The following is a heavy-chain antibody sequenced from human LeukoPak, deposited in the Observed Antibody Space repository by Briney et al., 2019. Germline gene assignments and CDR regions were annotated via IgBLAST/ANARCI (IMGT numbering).Heavy chain of an antibody. CDR2: ISHDGSNK. D-gene: IGHD5-18*01. Sequence: PGRSLRLSCAASGFXFSSYGMHWVRQAPGKGLEWVAVISHDGSNKYYADSVKGRFSISRDNSKNTLYLQMNSLRAEDTAVYFCAKDRGTYTYDFDYWGQGTLVTVSS. CDR1: GFXFSSYG. J-gene: IGHJ4*02. CDR3: AKDRGTYTYDFDY. V-gene: IGHV3-30*18.